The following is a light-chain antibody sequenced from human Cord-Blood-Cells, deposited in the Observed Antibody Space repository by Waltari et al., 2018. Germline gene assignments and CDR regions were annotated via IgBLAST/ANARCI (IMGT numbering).Light chain of an antibody. CDR1: SSDVGSYNL. J-gene: IGLJ2*01. CDR2: EGS. CDR3: CSYAGSSTFVV. V-gene: IGLV2-23*01. Sequence: QSALTQPASVSGSPGQSITISCTGTSSDVGSYNLVSWYQQHPGKAPKLMIYEGSKRPSGVSNRCSGSKSGNPASLTISGLQAEDEADYYCCSYAGSSTFVVFGGGTKLTVL.